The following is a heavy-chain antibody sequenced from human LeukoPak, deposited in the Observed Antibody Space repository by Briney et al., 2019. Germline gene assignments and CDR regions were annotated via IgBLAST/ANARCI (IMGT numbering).Heavy chain of an antibody. CDR2: IYYSGGT. CDR3: ARHELGIAAAGRAFDI. CDR1: GGPISSYY. V-gene: IGHV4-59*08. Sequence: SETLSLTCTVSGGPISSYYWSWIRQPPGKGLEWIGYIYYSGGTNYNPSLKSRVTISVDTSKNQFSLKLSSVTAADTAVYYCARHELGIAAAGRAFDIWGQGTMVTVSS. J-gene: IGHJ3*02. D-gene: IGHD6-13*01.